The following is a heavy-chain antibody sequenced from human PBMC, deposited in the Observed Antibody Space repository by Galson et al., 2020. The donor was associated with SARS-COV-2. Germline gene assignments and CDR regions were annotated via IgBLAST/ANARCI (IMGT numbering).Heavy chain of an antibody. CDR3: ARGVLGYSSSWEEYYFDY. CDR2: IWYDGSNK. V-gene: IGHV3-33*01. Sequence: QLGESLKISCAASGFTFSSYGMHWVRQAPGKGLEWVAVIWYDGSNKYYADSVKGRFTISSDNSKNTLYLQMNSLRAEDTAVYYCARGVLGYSSSWEEYYFDYWGQGTLVTVSS. CDR1: GFTFSSYG. D-gene: IGHD6-13*01. J-gene: IGHJ4*02.